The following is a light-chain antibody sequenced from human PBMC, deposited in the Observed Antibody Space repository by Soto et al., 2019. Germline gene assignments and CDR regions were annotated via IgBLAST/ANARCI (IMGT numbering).Light chain of an antibody. CDR2: DAS. V-gene: IGKV3-11*01. J-gene: IGKJ1*01. Sequence: EIVMTQSPATLSVSPGERATLSCRASQSVTTRLAWYQRKPGQGPRLLIYDASTRATGTPARFSGSGSGTDFTLTISSLEPEDFAVYYCQQRSNWWTFGQGTKVDIK. CDR3: QQRSNWWT. CDR1: QSVTTR.